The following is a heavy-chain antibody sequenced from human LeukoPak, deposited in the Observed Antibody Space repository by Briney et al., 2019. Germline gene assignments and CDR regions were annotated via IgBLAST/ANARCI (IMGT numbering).Heavy chain of an antibody. J-gene: IGHJ3*02. CDR3: ARSTGLGYCSSTSCYGAFDI. CDR1: GFTFDDYG. CDR2: INWNGGST. D-gene: IGHD2-2*01. Sequence: GGSLRLSCAASGFTFDDYGMSWVRQAPGKGLEWVSGINWNGGSTGYADSVKGRFTISRDNAKNSLYLQMNSLRAEDTAVYYCARSTGLGYCSSTSCYGAFDIWGQGTMVTVSS. V-gene: IGHV3-20*04.